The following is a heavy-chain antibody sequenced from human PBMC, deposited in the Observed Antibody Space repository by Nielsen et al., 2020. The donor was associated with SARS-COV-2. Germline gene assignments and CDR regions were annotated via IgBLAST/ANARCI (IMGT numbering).Heavy chain of an antibody. J-gene: IGHJ3*02. V-gene: IGHV3-7*01. CDR1: GFTFSSYW. CDR2: IKQDGSEK. D-gene: IGHD4-17*01. CDR3: AQQGDYEGTGGAFDI. Sequence: GESLKISCAASGFTFSSYWMSWVRQAPGKGLEWVANIKQDGSEKYYADSVKGRFTISRDNSKNTLYLQMNSLRAEDTAVYYCAQQGDYEGTGGAFDIWGQGTMVTVSS.